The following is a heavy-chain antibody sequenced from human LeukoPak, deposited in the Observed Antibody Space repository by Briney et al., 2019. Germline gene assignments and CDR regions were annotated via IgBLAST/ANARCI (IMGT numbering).Heavy chain of an antibody. CDR3: ARTLSGSFYSDY. CDR1: GGSISSSRYY. Sequence: PSETLSLTCTVSGGSISSSRYYWGWIRQPPGKGLEWTGYIYNSGNTNYNPSLKSRVTISVDRSKNQFSLKLSSVTAADTAVYYCARTLSGSFYSDYWGQGTLVTVSS. J-gene: IGHJ4*02. V-gene: IGHV4-61*05. D-gene: IGHD3-10*01. CDR2: IYNSGNT.